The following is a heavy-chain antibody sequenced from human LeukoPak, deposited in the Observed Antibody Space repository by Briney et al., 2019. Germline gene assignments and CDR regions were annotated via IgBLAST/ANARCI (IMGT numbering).Heavy chain of an antibody. CDR2: ISAYNGNT. CDR3: ARDRGYSGYDSDNWFDP. Sequence: ASVKVSCKASGYTFTSYGISWVRQAPGQGLEWMGWISAYNGNTNYAQKLQGRVTMTTDTSTSTAYMELRSLRSDDTAVYYCARDRGYSGYDSDNWFDPWGQGTLVTVSS. D-gene: IGHD5-12*01. V-gene: IGHV1-18*01. CDR1: GYTFTSYG. J-gene: IGHJ5*02.